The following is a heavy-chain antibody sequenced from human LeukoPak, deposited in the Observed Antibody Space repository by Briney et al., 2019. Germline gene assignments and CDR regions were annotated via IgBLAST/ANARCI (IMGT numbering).Heavy chain of an antibody. J-gene: IGHJ4*02. D-gene: IGHD3-9*01. CDR3: AKLVLRYFDWLMDY. CDR1: GFTFSSYG. CDR2: IRYDGSNK. V-gene: IGHV3-30*02. Sequence: GGSLRLSCAASGFTFSSYGMHWVRQAPGKGPEWVAFIRYDGSNKYYADSVKGRFTISRDNSKNTLYLQMNSLRAEDTAVYYCAKLVLRYFDWLMDYWGQGTLVTVSS.